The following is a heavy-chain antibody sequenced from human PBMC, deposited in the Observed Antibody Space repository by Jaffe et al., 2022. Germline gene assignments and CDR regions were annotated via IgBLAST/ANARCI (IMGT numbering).Heavy chain of an antibody. CDR2: ISWNSGSI. CDR3: AKDIRSLNPGIAVAGGFDY. D-gene: IGHD6-19*01. V-gene: IGHV3-9*01. Sequence: EVQLVESGGGLVQPGRSLRLSCAASGFTFDDYAMHWVRQAPGKGLEWVSGISWNSGSIGYADSVKGRFTISRDNAKNSLYLQMNSLRAEDTALYYCAKDIRSLNPGIAVAGGFDYWGQGTLVTVSS. CDR1: GFTFDDYA. J-gene: IGHJ4*02.